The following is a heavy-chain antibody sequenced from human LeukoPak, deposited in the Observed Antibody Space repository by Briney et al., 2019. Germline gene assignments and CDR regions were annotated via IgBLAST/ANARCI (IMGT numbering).Heavy chain of an antibody. CDR1: GGSISSYY. V-gene: IGHV4-59*01. CDR2: IYSSGST. J-gene: IGHJ3*02. Sequence: SETLSLTCTVSGGSISSYYWSWIRQPPGKGLQWIGYIYSSGSTNYNPSFKSRVTISVDTSRNQLSLKLSSVPAADKAMYYCARGGKNDDAFDIWGQGTMVTVSS. D-gene: IGHD1-1*01. CDR3: ARGGKNDDAFDI.